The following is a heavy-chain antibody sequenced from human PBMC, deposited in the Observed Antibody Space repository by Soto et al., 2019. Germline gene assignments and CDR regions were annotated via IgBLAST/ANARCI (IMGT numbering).Heavy chain of an antibody. CDR1: GGTCSSYS. D-gene: IGHD2-2*01. J-gene: IGHJ5*02. CDR3: ARVPYCSSSGCYSWFDP. CDR2: ISSDETTT. Sequence: GRSLRVSWGASGGTCSSYSMDWVSQAPGKGLEWVSRISSDETTTTYADSVKGRFTISRDNAKNTLYLQMNSLRAEDTAVYYCARVPYCSSSGCYSWFDPWGQGTLVTVSS. V-gene: IGHV3-74*01.